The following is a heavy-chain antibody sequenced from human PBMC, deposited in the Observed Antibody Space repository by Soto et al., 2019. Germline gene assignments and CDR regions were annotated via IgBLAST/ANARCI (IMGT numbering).Heavy chain of an antibody. CDR2: ISGSGTIT. D-gene: IGHD1-26*01. J-gene: IGHJ4*02. CDR3: AKCGGSYSDYFDY. CDR1: GFTFSSYA. V-gene: IGHV3-23*01. Sequence: PGGSLRLSCAASGFTFSSYAMNWVRQAPGKGLEWVSTISGSGTITYYADSVKGRFTISRDNSKNALYLQMNSMRAEDTAVYYCAKCGGSYSDYFDYWGQGTLVTVSS.